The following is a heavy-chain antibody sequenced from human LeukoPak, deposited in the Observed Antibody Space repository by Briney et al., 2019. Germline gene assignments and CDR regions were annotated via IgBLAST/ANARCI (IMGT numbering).Heavy chain of an antibody. D-gene: IGHD3-9*01. CDR3: ASGSYYDILTGYYNLDAFDI. V-gene: IGHV3-23*01. Sequence: GGSLRLSCAASGFTFSSYAMSWVRQAPGKRLEWVSAISCSGGSTYYADSVKGRFTISRDNSKNTLYLQMNSLRAEDTAVYYCASGSYYDILTGYYNLDAFDIWGQGTMVTVSS. CDR1: GFTFSSYA. J-gene: IGHJ3*02. CDR2: ISCSGGST.